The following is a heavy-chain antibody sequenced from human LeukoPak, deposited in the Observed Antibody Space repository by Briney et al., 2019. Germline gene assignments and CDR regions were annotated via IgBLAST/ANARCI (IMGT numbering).Heavy chain of an antibody. Sequence: GGSLRLSCAASGLIVSSNYMSWVRQAPGKGREGVSVFYSGGSTYYADSVNGTFIISIDTSRNTLDLQMSSLTAEDTAVYYCARLAGDGLPLFDDWGQGTLVTVSS. CDR3: ARLAGDGLPLFDD. D-gene: IGHD5-24*01. J-gene: IGHJ4*02. CDR1: GLIVSSNY. V-gene: IGHV3-66*04. CDR2: FYSGGST.